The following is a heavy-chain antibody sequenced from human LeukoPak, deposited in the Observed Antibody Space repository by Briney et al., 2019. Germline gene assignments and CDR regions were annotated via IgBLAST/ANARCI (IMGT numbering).Heavy chain of an antibody. Sequence: SETLSLTCTVSGGSISSSSYYWGWIRQPPGKGLKGIGSIYYSGSTYYNPSLKSRVTISVDTSKNQFSLKLSSVTAADTAVYYCARPYSSWYYYFDYWGQGTLVTVSS. V-gene: IGHV4-39*01. CDR2: IYYSGST. CDR1: GGSISSSSYY. CDR3: ARPYSSWYYYFDY. D-gene: IGHD6-13*01. J-gene: IGHJ4*02.